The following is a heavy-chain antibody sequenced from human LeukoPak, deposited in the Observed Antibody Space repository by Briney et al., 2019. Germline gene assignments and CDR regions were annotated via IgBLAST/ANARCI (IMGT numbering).Heavy chain of an antibody. D-gene: IGHD1-7*01. CDR3: ARGTMRLAFDI. V-gene: IGHV4-31*03. J-gene: IGHJ3*02. Sequence: PSETLSLTCTVSGASISSGGYYWSWVRQHPGKGLEWIGYIYYSGSTYYSPSLKSRVTISVDTSKNQFSLKLSSVTAADTAVYYCARGTMRLAFDIWGQGTMVTVSS. CDR2: IYYSGST. CDR1: GASISSGGYY.